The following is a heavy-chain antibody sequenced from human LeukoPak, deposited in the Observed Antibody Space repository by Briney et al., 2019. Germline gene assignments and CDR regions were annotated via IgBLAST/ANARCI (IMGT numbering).Heavy chain of an antibody. CDR3: ARDVGDFWSGYTSDYFDY. CDR2: IYTSGST. J-gene: IGHJ4*02. CDR1: GGSISSYH. V-gene: IGHV4-4*07. D-gene: IGHD3-3*01. Sequence: SETLSLTCTVSGGSISSYHWSWIRQPAGGGLECIGRIYTSGSTNYNPSLKSRVTMSVDTSKNQFSLKLSSVTVADEAVYCCARDVGDFWSGYTSDYFDYWGQGTLVTVSS.